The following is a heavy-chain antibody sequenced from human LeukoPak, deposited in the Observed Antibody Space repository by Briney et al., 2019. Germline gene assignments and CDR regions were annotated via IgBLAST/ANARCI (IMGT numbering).Heavy chain of an antibody. J-gene: IGHJ4*02. CDR1: GFTFSSYG. D-gene: IGHD3-10*01. Sequence: GGSLRLSCAASGFTFSSYGVHWVRQAPGKGLEWVAFIRYDGSNKYYADSVKGRFTISRDNSKNTLYLQMNSLRAEDTAVYYCAKDMTPFFYGSGRDYFDYWGQGTLVTVSS. CDR2: IRYDGSNK. CDR3: AKDMTPFFYGSGRDYFDY. V-gene: IGHV3-30*02.